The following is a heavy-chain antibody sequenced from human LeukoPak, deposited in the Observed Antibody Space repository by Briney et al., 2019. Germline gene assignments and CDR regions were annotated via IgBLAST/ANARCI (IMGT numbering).Heavy chain of an antibody. J-gene: IGHJ4*02. CDR3: ARDGYGSGSYLDY. Sequence: AGGSLRLSCAASGFTFSSYAMSWVRQAPGKGLEWVAVISYDGSNKYYADSVKGRFTISRDNSKNTLYLQMNSLRAEDTAVYYCARDGYGSGSYLDYWGQGTLVTVSS. CDR2: ISYDGSNK. V-gene: IGHV3-30-3*01. D-gene: IGHD3-10*01. CDR1: GFTFSSYA.